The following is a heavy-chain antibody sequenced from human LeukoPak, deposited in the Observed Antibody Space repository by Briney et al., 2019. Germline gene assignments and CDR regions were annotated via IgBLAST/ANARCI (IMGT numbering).Heavy chain of an antibody. D-gene: IGHD6-19*01. CDR2: IYTSGST. CDR1: GGSISSYY. CDR3: ARDNEQWLPYYYYYGMDV. Sequence: PSETLSLTCTVSGGSISSYYWSWIRQPAGKGLEWIGRIYTSGSTNYNPSLESRVTMSVDTSKNQFSLKLSSVTAADTAVYYCARDNEQWLPYYYYYGMDVWGQGTTVTVSS. V-gene: IGHV4-4*07. J-gene: IGHJ6*02.